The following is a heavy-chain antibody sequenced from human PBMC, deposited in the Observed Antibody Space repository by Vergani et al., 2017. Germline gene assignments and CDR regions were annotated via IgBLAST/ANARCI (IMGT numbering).Heavy chain of an antibody. CDR3: ARARSKWSLFDY. CDR1: GGSISSSSYY. Sequence: QLQLQESGPGLVKPSETLSLTCTVSGGSISSSSYYWGWIRQPPGKGLEWIGYIYYSGSTNYNPSLKSRVTISVDTSKNQFSLKLSSVTAADTAVYYCARARSKWSLFDYWGQGTLVTVSS. J-gene: IGHJ4*02. CDR2: IYYSGST. V-gene: IGHV4-61*05. D-gene: IGHD2-15*01.